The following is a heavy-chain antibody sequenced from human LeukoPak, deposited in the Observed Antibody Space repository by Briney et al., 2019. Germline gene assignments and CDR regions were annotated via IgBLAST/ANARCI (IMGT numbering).Heavy chain of an antibody. Sequence: GGSLRLSCAASGFTFSSYSMNWVRQAPGKGLEWVSSISSSSYIYYADSVKGRFTISRDNAKNSLYLQMNSLRAEDTAVYYCARESAAATFDYWGQGTLVTVSS. CDR2: ISSSSYI. J-gene: IGHJ4*02. CDR3: ARESAAATFDY. V-gene: IGHV3-21*01. D-gene: IGHD6-13*01. CDR1: GFTFSSYS.